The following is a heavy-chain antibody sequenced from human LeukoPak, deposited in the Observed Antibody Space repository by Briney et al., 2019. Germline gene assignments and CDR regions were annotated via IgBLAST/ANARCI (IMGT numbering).Heavy chain of an antibody. J-gene: IGHJ3*02. D-gene: IGHD4-17*01. CDR2: IYYSGST. V-gene: IGHV4-59*01. CDR1: GGSISSYF. CDR3: ARDNNGVTTVTIRISKSAFDI. Sequence: SETLSLTCTVSGGSISSYFWSWIRQPPGKGLQWIGYIYYSGSTKYNPSLKNRITISVDTSKNQFSLKVSSVTAADTAVYYCARDNNGVTTVTIRISKSAFDIWGQGTMVTVSS.